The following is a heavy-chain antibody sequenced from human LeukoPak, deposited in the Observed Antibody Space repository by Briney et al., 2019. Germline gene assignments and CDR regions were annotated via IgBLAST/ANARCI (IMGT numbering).Heavy chain of an antibody. CDR3: AKDAQRLLWFGETYRTYYYYGMDV. V-gene: IGHV3-23*01. CDR1: GFTFSSYA. CDR2: ISGSGGST. D-gene: IGHD3-10*01. Sequence: GGSLRLSCAASGFTFSSYAMSWVRQAPGKGLEWVSAISGSGGSTYYADSVKGRFTISRDNSKNTLYPQMNSLRAEDTAVYYCAKDAQRLLWFGETYRTYYYYGMDVWGQGTTVTVSS. J-gene: IGHJ6*02.